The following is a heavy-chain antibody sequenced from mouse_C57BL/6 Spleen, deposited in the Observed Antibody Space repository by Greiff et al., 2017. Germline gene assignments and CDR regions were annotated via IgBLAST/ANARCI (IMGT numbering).Heavy chain of an antibody. J-gene: IGHJ3*01. CDR1: GFTIKDYY. D-gene: IGHD2-2*01. Sequence: VQLQQSGAELVKPGASVKLSCTASGFTIKDYYMHWVKQRTEQGLEWIGRIDPEDGATKYAPKFQGKATITADTSSNTAYLQLSSLTSEDTAVYYCARDGYDVSWFAYWGQGTLVTVAA. V-gene: IGHV14-2*01. CDR3: ARDGYDVSWFAY. CDR2: IDPEDGAT.